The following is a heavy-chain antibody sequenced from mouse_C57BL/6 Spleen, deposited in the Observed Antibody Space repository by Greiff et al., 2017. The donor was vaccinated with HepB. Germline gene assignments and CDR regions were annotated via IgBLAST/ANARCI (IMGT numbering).Heavy chain of an antibody. CDR3: AITTVVVYYFDY. CDR1: GYAFSSSW. V-gene: IGHV1-82*01. CDR2: IYPGDGDT. J-gene: IGHJ2*01. D-gene: IGHD1-1*01. Sequence: QVQLQQPGPELVKPGASVKISCKASGYAFSSSWMNWVKQRPGKGLEWIGRIYPGDGDTNYNGKFKGKATLTADKSSSTAYMQLSSLTSEDSAVYFCAITTVVVYYFDYWGQGTTLTVSS.